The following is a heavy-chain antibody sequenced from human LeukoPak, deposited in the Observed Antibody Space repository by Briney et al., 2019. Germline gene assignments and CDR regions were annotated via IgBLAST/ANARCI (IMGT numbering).Heavy chain of an antibody. V-gene: IGHV1-69*06. CDR2: IIPIFGTA. CDR1: GGTFSSYA. Sequence: SVKVSCKASGGTFSSYAISWVRQAPGQGLEWMGRIIPIFGTANYAQKFQGRVTITADKSTSTAYMELSSRRSEDTAVYYCAREGPTIAARLDYWGQGTLVTVSS. D-gene: IGHD6-6*01. CDR3: AREGPTIAARLDY. J-gene: IGHJ4*02.